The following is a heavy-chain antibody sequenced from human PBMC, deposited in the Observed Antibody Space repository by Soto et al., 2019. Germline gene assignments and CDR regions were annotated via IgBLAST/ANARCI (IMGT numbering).Heavy chain of an antibody. CDR1: GYTFTSYD. CDR2: INPSGGST. J-gene: IGHJ4*02. V-gene: IGHV1-46*01. D-gene: IGHD4-4*01. CDR3: ARVTVYYLDY. Sequence: ASVKVSCKASGYTFTSYDMHWLRQAPGQRLEWMGIINPSGGSTIYAQKFQGRVTMTRDTSTSTVYMELSSLRSEDTAMYYCARVTVYYLDYWGQGTLVTVSS.